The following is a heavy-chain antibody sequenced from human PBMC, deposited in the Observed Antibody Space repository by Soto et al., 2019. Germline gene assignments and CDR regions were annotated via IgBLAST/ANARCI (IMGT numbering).Heavy chain of an antibody. D-gene: IGHD2-15*01. J-gene: IGHJ6*02. Sequence: QVQLVESGGGVVQPGRSLRLSCAASGFTFSSYAMHWVRQAPGKGLEWVAVISYDGSNKYYADSVKGRFTISRDNSKNKLYLQMNRLRAEDTAVYYCARDLGVAARSAYYCGMDVWGQGTTVTVSS. CDR3: ARDLGVAARSAYYCGMDV. V-gene: IGHV3-30*14. CDR2: ISYDGSNK. CDR1: GFTFSSYA.